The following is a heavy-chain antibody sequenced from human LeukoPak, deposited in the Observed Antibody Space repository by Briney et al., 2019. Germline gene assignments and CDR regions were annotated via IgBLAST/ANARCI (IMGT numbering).Heavy chain of an antibody. CDR2: IRSKAYGGTT. J-gene: IGHJ4*02. D-gene: IGHD5-12*01. Sequence: GGSLRLSCTASGFTFGDYAMSWVRQAPGKGLEWVGFIRSKAYGGTTEYAASVKGRFTISRDHYKSIAYLKMNRLKAEDTAVYYCTRDRMQYSGYIVDFDYWGQGTLVTVSS. V-gene: IGHV3-49*04. CDR1: GFTFGDYA. CDR3: TRDRMQYSGYIVDFDY.